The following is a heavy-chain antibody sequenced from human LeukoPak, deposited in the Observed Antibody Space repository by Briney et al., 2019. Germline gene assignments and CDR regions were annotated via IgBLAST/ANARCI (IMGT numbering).Heavy chain of an antibody. CDR3: ARDISSWYDPFDY. J-gene: IGHJ4*02. D-gene: IGHD6-13*01. V-gene: IGHV3-7*03. CDR2: IKQDGSEK. CDR1: GFTFSSYW. Sequence: AGGSLRLSCAASGFTFSSYWMSWVRQAPGKGLEWMANIKQDGSEKYYVDSVKGRFTISRDNSKNTLCLQMNSLRAEDTAVYYCARDISSWYDPFDYWGQGTLVTVSS.